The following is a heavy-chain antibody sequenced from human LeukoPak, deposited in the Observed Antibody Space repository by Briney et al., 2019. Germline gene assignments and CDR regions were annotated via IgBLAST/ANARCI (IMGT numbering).Heavy chain of an antibody. CDR3: AREGPYCSSTSCYYYYGMDV. Sequence: GGSLRLSCAASGCTFSSYWMHWVRQAPGKGLVWVSRINSDGSSTSYADSVKGRFTISRDNAKNTLYLQMNSLRAEDTAVYYCAREGPYCSSTSCYYYYGMDVWGQGTTVTVSS. CDR2: INSDGSST. V-gene: IGHV3-74*01. D-gene: IGHD2-2*01. J-gene: IGHJ6*02. CDR1: GCTFSSYW.